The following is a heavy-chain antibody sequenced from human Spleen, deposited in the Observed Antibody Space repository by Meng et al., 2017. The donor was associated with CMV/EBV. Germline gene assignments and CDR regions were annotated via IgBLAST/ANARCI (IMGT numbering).Heavy chain of an antibody. Sequence: GESLKISCAASGFTFSHYWMSWVRQTPGKGLEWVSVIYSAARTYYADSVKGRFTISSDNSKNTVCLQMKSLRVEDTAVYYCAREEVLPDPFDIWGQGTMVTVSS. CDR1: GFTFSHYW. CDR3: AREEVLPDPFDI. CDR2: IYSAART. V-gene: IGHV3-66*01. J-gene: IGHJ3*02.